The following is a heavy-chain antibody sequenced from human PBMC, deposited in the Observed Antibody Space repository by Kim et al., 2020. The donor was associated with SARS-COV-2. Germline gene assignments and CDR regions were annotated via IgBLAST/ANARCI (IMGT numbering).Heavy chain of an antibody. CDR2: ISSNGGST. Sequence: GGSLRLSCAASGFTFSSYAMHWVRQAPGKGLEYVSAISSNGGSTYYANSVKGRFTISRDNSKNTLYLQMGSLRAEDMAVYYCARSLGDSRTFDYWGQGTLVTVSS. V-gene: IGHV3-64*01. J-gene: IGHJ4*02. CDR1: GFTFSSYA. CDR3: ARSLGDSRTFDY. D-gene: IGHD2-21*02.